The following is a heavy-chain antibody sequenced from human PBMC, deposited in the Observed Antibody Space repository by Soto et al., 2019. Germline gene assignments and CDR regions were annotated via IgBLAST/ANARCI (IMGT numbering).Heavy chain of an antibody. Sequence: GGSLRLSCAASGFTFSSYAMSWVRQAPGKGLEWVSAISGSGGSTYYADSVKGRFTISRDNSKNTLYLQMNSLRAEDTAVYYCAKDMDFDCSSTSCLPYILDVWGQGTTVTVSS. J-gene: IGHJ6*02. CDR2: ISGSGGST. D-gene: IGHD2-2*01. V-gene: IGHV3-23*01. CDR1: GFTFSSYA. CDR3: AKDMDFDCSSTSCLPYILDV.